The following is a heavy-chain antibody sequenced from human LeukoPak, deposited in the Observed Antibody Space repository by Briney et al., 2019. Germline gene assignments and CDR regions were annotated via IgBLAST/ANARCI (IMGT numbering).Heavy chain of an antibody. Sequence: GGSLRLSCVASGFTVGSNYMSWVRQAPGKGLEWVSVIYSGGSTYYADSVKGRFTISRDNSKNTLYLQMNSLRAEDTAVYYCARVVHYYGSGSSYFDYWGQGTLVTVSS. D-gene: IGHD3-10*01. CDR2: IYSGGST. V-gene: IGHV3-66*01. J-gene: IGHJ4*02. CDR3: ARVVHYYGSGSSYFDY. CDR1: GFTVGSNY.